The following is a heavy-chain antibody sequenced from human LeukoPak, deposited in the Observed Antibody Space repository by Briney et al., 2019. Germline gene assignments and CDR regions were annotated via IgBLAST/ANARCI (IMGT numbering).Heavy chain of an antibody. J-gene: IGHJ4*02. V-gene: IGHV4-4*07. CDR3: ARVYSGYDLPGSLANYYFDY. CDR1: GGSISSYY. Sequence: SEALSLTCTVSGGSISSYYWSWIRHPAGEGLEWIGRFYSGGSTDYNPSLKGRVTMSGDTSKNQFSLKLSSVAAADTAVYYCARVYSGYDLPGSLANYYFDYWGQGTLATVSS. CDR2: FYSGGST. D-gene: IGHD5-12*01.